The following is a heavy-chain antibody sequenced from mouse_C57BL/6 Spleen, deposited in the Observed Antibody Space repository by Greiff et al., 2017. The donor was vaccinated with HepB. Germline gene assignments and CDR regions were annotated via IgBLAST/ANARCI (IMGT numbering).Heavy chain of an antibody. CDR1: GFTFSSYA. Sequence: EVQRVESGEGLVKPGGSLKLSCAASGFTFSSYAMSWVRQTPEKRLEWVAYISSGGDYLYYADTVKGRFTISRDNARNTLYLQMSRLKSEDTAMYYCTRAPLLSGAMDYWGQGTSVTVSS. CDR3: TRAPLLSGAMDY. V-gene: IGHV5-9-1*02. D-gene: IGHD3-1*01. J-gene: IGHJ4*01. CDR2: ISSGGDYL.